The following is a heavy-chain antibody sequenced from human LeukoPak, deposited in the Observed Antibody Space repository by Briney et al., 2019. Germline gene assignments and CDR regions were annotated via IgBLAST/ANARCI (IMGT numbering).Heavy chain of an antibody. CDR1: GFTFSSYG. D-gene: IGHD3-16*01. J-gene: IGHJ4*02. CDR2: ISYDGSNK. CDR3: AKDLGVTFGGVALDY. Sequence: GGSLRLSCAASGFTFSSYGMHWVRQAPGKGLEWVAVISYDGSNKYYADSVKGRFTISRDNSKNTLYLQMNSLRAEDTAVYYCAKDLGVTFGGVALDYWGQGTLVTVSS. V-gene: IGHV3-30*18.